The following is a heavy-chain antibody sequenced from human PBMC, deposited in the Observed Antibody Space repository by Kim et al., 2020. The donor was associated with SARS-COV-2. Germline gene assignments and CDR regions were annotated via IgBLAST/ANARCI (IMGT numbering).Heavy chain of an antibody. D-gene: IGHD3-10*01. V-gene: IGHV4-34*01. J-gene: IGHJ4*02. CDR1: GGSFSGYY. Sequence: SETLSLTCAVYGGSFSGYYWSCIRQPPGKGLEWIGEINHSGSTNYNPSLKSRVTISVDTSKNQFSLKLSSVTAADTAVYYCARRRRYYYGSSPDTVFDYWGQGTLVTVSS. CDR3: ARRRRYYYGSSPDTVFDY. CDR2: INHSGST.